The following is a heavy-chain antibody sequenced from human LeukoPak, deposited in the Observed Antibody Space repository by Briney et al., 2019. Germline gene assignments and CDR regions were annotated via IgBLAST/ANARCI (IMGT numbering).Heavy chain of an antibody. Sequence: GGSLRLSCAASGFTVSSNYMSWVRQVPGKGLEWVSVIYSDGTIPYADSVKGRFTISRDNCENTLYLQMNSLRAEDTAVYYCAKTYCTSISCYFDYWGQGTLVTVSS. J-gene: IGHJ4*02. CDR3: AKTYCTSISCYFDY. CDR1: GFTVSSNY. D-gene: IGHD2-2*01. CDR2: IYSDGTI. V-gene: IGHV3-66*01.